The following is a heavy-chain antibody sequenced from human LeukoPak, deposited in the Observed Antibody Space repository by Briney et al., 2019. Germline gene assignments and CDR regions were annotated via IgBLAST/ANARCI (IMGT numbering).Heavy chain of an antibody. J-gene: IGHJ4*02. D-gene: IGHD6-19*01. CDR2: INPNSGGT. CDR1: GYTFTGYY. CDR3: ARDSAVAGTREVGYFDY. Sequence: ASVKVSCKASGYTFTGYYMHWVRQAPGQGLEWMGRINPNSGGTNYAQKFQGRVTMTRDTSISTAYMELSRLRSDDTAVYYCARDSAVAGTREVGYFDYWGQGTLVTVSS. V-gene: IGHV1-2*06.